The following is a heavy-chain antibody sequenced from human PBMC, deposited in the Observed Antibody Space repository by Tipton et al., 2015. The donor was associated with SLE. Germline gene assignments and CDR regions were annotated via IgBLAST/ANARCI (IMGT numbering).Heavy chain of an antibody. J-gene: IGHJ2*01. CDR1: GFTFSSYW. V-gene: IGHV3-7*01. CDR2: IKQDGSEK. D-gene: IGHD5-24*01. CDR3: AKGMAAYWYFDL. Sequence: GSLRLSCAASGFTFSSYWMSWVRQAPGKGLEWVANIKQDGSEKYYVDSVKGRFTISRDNAKNSLYLQMNSLRAEDTAVYYCAKGMAAYWYFDLWGRGTLVTVSS.